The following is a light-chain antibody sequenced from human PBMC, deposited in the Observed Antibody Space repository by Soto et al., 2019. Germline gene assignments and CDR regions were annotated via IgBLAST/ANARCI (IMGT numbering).Light chain of an antibody. Sequence: EMVLTQFQGTLALSPGGRSTLSCRASQSVSRRLAWYQHRPGQSPRLLISGASMRASGVPVRFSGSGSGTDFTLTISRLEPEDFAVYYCKQYGGSPITFGLGTRLEIK. J-gene: IGKJ5*01. CDR1: QSVSRR. CDR2: GAS. CDR3: KQYGGSPIT. V-gene: IGKV3-20*01.